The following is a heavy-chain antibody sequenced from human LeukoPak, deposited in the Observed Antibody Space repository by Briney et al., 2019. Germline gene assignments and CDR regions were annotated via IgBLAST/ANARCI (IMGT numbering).Heavy chain of an antibody. J-gene: IGHJ6*03. CDR2: SNHSGST. CDR1: GGSLSGYY. D-gene: IGHD5-24*01. Sequence: SGTLSLTCAVYGGSLSGYYWSWIRQPPGKGLEWIGESNHSGSTNYNPSLKSRVTISVDTSKNQFSLKLSSVTAADTAVYYCARKRRDGYKRYYYMDVWGKGTTVTISS. V-gene: IGHV4-34*01. CDR3: ARKRRDGYKRYYYMDV.